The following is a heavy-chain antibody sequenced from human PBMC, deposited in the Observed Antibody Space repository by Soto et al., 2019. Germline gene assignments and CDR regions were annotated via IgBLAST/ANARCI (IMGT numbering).Heavy chain of an antibody. CDR3: ARATVAGPGGYCGRGGSNCGALDS. Sequence: QVQLVQSGAEVKKPGSSVKVSCKASGGTFSSYAISWVRQAPGQGLEWMGGIIPIFGTANYAQKFQGRVTITADESTSTAYMELSSLRSEDTAVYYCARATVAGPGGYCGRGGSNCGALDSWGQGTRVTVSS. V-gene: IGHV1-69*01. D-gene: IGHD3-22*01. CDR1: GGTFSSYA. CDR2: IIPIFGTA. J-gene: IGHJ1*01.